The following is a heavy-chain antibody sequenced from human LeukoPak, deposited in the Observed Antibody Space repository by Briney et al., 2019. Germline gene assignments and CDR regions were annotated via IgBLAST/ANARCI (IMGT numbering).Heavy chain of an antibody. CDR2: IYTGGST. J-gene: IGHJ4*02. Sequence: SETLSLTCTVSGGSITTNYWSWIRQPAGKGLEWIGRIYTGGSTNYNPSLKSRVTMSVDTSKSQFSLKLSSVTAADTAVYYCASIAAAGNEWGQGTLVTVSS. V-gene: IGHV4-4*07. CDR1: GGSITTNY. D-gene: IGHD6-13*01. CDR3: ASIAAAGNE.